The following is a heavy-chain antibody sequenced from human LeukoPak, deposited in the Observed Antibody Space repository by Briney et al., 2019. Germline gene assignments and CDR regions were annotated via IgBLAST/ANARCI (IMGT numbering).Heavy chain of an antibody. CDR2: IEPKSGST. Sequence: ASVKVSCKASAYTFSNYLIHWVRQAPGQGLEWMGIIEPKSGSTDYTQKFKGRLSMTRDTSTSTVYMELSSLRSEDTAVYYCARDLGLRGVTNWFDPWGQATLVTVSS. D-gene: IGHD3-10*01. J-gene: IGHJ5*02. CDR1: AYTFSNYL. CDR3: ARDLGLRGVTNWFDP. V-gene: IGHV1-46*01.